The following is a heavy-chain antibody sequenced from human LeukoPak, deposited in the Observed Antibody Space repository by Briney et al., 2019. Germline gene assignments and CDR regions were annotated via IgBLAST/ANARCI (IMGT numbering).Heavy chain of an antibody. Sequence: GGSLRLSCAASGFTFSSYGMHWVRQAPGKGLEWVAVIRYDGSNKYYADSMKGRFTISRDNSKNTLYLQMNSLRAEDTAVYYCARAGEVAGYFDYWGQGTLVTVSS. J-gene: IGHJ4*02. CDR2: IRYDGSNK. D-gene: IGHD6-19*01. V-gene: IGHV3-33*01. CDR3: ARAGEVAGYFDY. CDR1: GFTFSSYG.